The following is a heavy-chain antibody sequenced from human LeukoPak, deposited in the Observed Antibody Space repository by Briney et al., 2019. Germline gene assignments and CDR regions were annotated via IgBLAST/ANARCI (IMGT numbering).Heavy chain of an antibody. J-gene: IGHJ5*02. CDR1: GGSFSGYY. Sequence: PSETLSLTCAVYGGSFSGYYWSWIRQPPGKGLEWIGEINHSGSTNYNPSLKSRVNISVDTSKNQFSLKLSSVTAADTAVYYCARGRALEYCSSTSCYTAGANWFDPWGQGTLVTVSS. V-gene: IGHV4-34*01. CDR3: ARGRALEYCSSTSCYTAGANWFDP. CDR2: INHSGST. D-gene: IGHD2-2*02.